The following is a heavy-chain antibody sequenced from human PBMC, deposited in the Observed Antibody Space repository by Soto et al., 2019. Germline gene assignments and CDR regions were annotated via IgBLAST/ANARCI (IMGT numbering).Heavy chain of an antibody. Sequence: QLQLQESGPGLVKPSETLSLTCTVSGVSISSSSYYWGWIRQPPGKGLEWIGSIYYSGSTYYNPSLKSRVTISVDTSKNQFSLKLSSVTAADTAVYYCARQGTTVTTWLFDYWGQGTLVTVSS. CDR1: GVSISSSSYY. V-gene: IGHV4-39*01. J-gene: IGHJ4*02. D-gene: IGHD4-17*01. CDR2: IYYSGST. CDR3: ARQGTTVTTWLFDY.